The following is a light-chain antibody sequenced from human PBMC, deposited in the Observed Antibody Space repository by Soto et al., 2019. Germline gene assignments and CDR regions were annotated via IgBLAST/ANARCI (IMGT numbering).Light chain of an antibody. Sequence: QSVLTQPPSVSAAPGQKVTISCSGSSSNIGGNSVSWYQQLPGTAPKLLIYDDNKRPSGIPDRFSGSKSGTSATLGITGFQTGDEAEYYCGSWDSSLSAYVFGTGTKVTDL. CDR1: SSNIGGNS. CDR2: DDN. CDR3: GSWDSSLSAYV. J-gene: IGLJ1*01. V-gene: IGLV1-51*01.